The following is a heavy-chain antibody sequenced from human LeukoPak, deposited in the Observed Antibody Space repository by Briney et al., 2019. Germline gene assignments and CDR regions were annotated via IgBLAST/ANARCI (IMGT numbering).Heavy chain of an antibody. V-gene: IGHV4-34*01. D-gene: IGHD6-13*01. CDR2: INHSGST. J-gene: IGHJ3*02. CDR1: GGSFSGYY. Sequence: SETLSLTCAVYGGSFSGYYWSWIRQPPGKGLEWIGEINHSGSTNYNPSLKSRVTISVDTSKNQFSLKLSSVTAADTAVYYCARAYSSRWYYDAFDIWGQGTMVTVSS. CDR3: ARAYSSRWYYDAFDI.